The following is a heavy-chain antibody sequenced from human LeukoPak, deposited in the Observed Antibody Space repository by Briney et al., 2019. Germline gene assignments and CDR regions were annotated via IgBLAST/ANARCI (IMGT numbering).Heavy chain of an antibody. Sequence: ASVKVSCKASGGTFSSYAISWVRQAPGQGLEWMGRIIPILGIANYAQKFQGRVTITADKSTSTAYMELSSLRSEDTAVYYCARDSTTDDFWSPHYFDYWGQGTLVTVSS. CDR1: GGTFSSYA. J-gene: IGHJ4*02. CDR2: IIPILGIA. CDR3: ARDSTTDDFWSPHYFDY. D-gene: IGHD3-3*01. V-gene: IGHV1-69*04.